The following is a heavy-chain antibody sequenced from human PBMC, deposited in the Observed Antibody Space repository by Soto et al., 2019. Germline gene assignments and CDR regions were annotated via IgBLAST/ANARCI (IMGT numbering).Heavy chain of an antibody. CDR3: ACSMPRRRGRLFDY. Sequence: GESLKNSCKGSGYIFSTHWIGWVRLMPGKGLERMGIIYPGDSDTRYSPSFQGQVTISADKSISTAYLQLNSLKASDAAMYYCACSMPRRRGRLFDYWGPGTLVTVSS. J-gene: IGHJ4*02. V-gene: IGHV5-51*01. CDR1: GYIFSTHW. CDR2: IYPGDSDT. D-gene: IGHD2-2*01.